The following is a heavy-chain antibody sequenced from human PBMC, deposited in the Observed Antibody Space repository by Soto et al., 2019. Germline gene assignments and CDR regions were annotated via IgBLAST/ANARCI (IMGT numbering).Heavy chain of an antibody. CDR1: GFTFSSYA. V-gene: IGHV3-23*01. CDR2: ISGSGGST. CDR3: ANAPNYYGSGSLDY. J-gene: IGHJ4*02. D-gene: IGHD3-10*01. Sequence: EVQLLESGGGLVQPGGSLRLSCAASGFTFSSYAMSWVRQAPGKGLEWVSAISGSGGSTYYADSVKRRFTISRDNSKNTLYLQMNSLRAEDTAVYYCANAPNYYGSGSLDYWGQGTLVTVSS.